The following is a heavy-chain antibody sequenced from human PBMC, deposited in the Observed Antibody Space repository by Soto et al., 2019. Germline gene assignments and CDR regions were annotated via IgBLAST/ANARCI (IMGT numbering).Heavy chain of an antibody. Sequence: QVQLVESGGGVVQPGRSLRLSCAASGFTFSSYGMHWVRQAPGKGLEWVAVIWYDGSNKYYADSVKGRFTISRDNSKNTLYLQMNSLRAEDTAVYYCARDYRDYYDSSEDDAFDIWGQGTMVTVSS. CDR1: GFTFSSYG. J-gene: IGHJ3*02. V-gene: IGHV3-33*01. D-gene: IGHD3-22*01. CDR3: ARDYRDYYDSSEDDAFDI. CDR2: IWYDGSNK.